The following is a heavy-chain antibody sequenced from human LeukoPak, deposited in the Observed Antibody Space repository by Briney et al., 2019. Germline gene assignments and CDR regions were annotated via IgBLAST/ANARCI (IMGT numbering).Heavy chain of an antibody. CDR2: IYYTGST. J-gene: IGHJ5*02. D-gene: IGHD4-17*01. V-gene: IGHV4-39*07. CDR1: GGSLSSSSYY. CDR3: ARGRLAVTSLGWFDP. Sequence: SETLSLTCTVSGGSLSSSSYYWGWIRQPPGKGLEWIGSIYYTGSTNYNPSLKSRVTISVDTSKNQFSLKLSSVTAADTAVYYCARGRLAVTSLGWFDPWGQGTLVTVSS.